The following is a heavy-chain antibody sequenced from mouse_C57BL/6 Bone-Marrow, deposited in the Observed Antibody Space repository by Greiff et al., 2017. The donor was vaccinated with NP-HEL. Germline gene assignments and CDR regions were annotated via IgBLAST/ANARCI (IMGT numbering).Heavy chain of an antibody. CDR2: IHPNSGST. Sequence: QVQLKQPGAELVKPGASVKLSCKASGYTFTSYWMHWVKQRPGQGLEWIGMIHPNSGSTNYNEKFKSKATLTVDKSSSTAYMQLSSLTSEDSAVYYCAGITTVVAFDYWGQGTTLTVSS. J-gene: IGHJ2*01. D-gene: IGHD1-1*01. CDR1: GYTFTSYW. CDR3: AGITTVVAFDY. V-gene: IGHV1-64*01.